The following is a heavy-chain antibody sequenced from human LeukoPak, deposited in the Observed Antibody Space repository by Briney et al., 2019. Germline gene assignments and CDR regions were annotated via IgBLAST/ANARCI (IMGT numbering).Heavy chain of an antibody. V-gene: IGHV1-69*04. Sequence: SVKVSCKASGGTFSSYAISWVRQAPGQGLEWMGRIIPILGIANYAQKFQGRVTITADKSTSTAYMELSSLRSEDTAVYYCASYMVRGVTMVGVDYWGQGTLVTVSS. J-gene: IGHJ4*02. CDR3: ASYMVRGVTMVGVDY. D-gene: IGHD3-10*01. CDR2: IIPILGIA. CDR1: GGTFSSYA.